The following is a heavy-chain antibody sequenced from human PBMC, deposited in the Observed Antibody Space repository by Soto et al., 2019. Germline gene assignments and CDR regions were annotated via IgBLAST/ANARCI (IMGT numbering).Heavy chain of an antibody. V-gene: IGHV3-23*01. Sequence: EVQLLESGGGLVQPGGSLRLSCAASGFTFSSYAMSWVRQAPGKGLEWVSAISGSGGGTYYADSVKGRFTISRDNSEXTLYLQMXXXRAXDTAVYYCAKCMTTVTTFPFDIWGQGTMVTVSS. CDR2: ISGSGGGT. J-gene: IGHJ3*02. D-gene: IGHD4-17*01. CDR1: GFTFSSYA. CDR3: AKCMTTVTTFPFDI.